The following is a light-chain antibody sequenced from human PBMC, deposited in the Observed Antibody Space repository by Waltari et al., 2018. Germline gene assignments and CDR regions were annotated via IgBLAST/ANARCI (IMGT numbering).Light chain of an antibody. Sequence: EIVMTQSPATLSVSTGERATLSCRASQRVTSNLAWYQQYPGQAPRLRIYGASTRATAITARFSGSGSGTEFTLTISSLQSEDFAGYYCQQYNNWPPLSMYTFGPGTKLEIK. CDR3: QQYNNWPPLSMYT. CDR2: GAS. J-gene: IGKJ2*01. CDR1: QRVTSN. V-gene: IGKV3-15*01.